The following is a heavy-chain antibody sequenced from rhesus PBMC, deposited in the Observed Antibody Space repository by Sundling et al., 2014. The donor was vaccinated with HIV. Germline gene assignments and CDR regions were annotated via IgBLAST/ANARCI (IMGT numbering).Heavy chain of an antibody. Sequence: QVQLQESGPAVVKPSETLSLTCAVSGGSISGGYGWNWIRQPPGKGLEWIGHIFGSIGSTYYNPSLKSRVTISTDTSKNQFSLKLSSVTAADTAVYYCARVDGSSFDYWGQGVLVTVSS. CDR2: IFGSIGST. CDR1: GGSISGGYG. J-gene: IGHJ4*01. D-gene: IGHD4-29*01. CDR3: ARVDGSSFDY. V-gene: IGHV4-127*01.